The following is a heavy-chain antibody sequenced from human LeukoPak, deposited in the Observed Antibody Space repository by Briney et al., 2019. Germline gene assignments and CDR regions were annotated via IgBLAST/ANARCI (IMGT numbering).Heavy chain of an antibody. CDR1: GFTFSSSA. Sequence: GGSLRLSCVVSGFTFSSSAMSWVRQAPGKGLELVSLISSNGASTYYADSVKGRFTISRDNSKNTLYLQMNSLRAEDTAVYYCAKDDSSGYYYPFDYWGQGTLVTVSS. CDR2: ISSNGAST. CDR3: AKDDSSGYYYPFDY. V-gene: IGHV3-23*01. D-gene: IGHD3-22*01. J-gene: IGHJ4*02.